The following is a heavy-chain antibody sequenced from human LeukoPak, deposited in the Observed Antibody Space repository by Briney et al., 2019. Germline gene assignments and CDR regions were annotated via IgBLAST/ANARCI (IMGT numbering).Heavy chain of an antibody. J-gene: IGHJ4*02. Sequence: SETLSLTCTVSDYSISSGYYWAWIRQPPGKGLEWIGSIYHSGSTYYNPSLKSRVTISVDTSKNQFSLKLSSVTDADTAVYYCARGLWFGDENPPYFDYWGQGTLVTVSS. CDR2: IYHSGST. V-gene: IGHV4-38-2*02. CDR1: DYSISSGYY. D-gene: IGHD3-10*01. CDR3: ARGLWFGDENPPYFDY.